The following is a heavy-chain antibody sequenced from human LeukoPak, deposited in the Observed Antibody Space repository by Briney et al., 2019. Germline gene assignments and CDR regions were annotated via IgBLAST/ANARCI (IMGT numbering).Heavy chain of an antibody. V-gene: IGHV3-74*01. CDR2: IKSDGSI. CDR3: ARAPSEIGGYYPEYFRH. J-gene: IGHJ1*01. Sequence: PGGSLRLSCAASGFTFSSYWMHWVRQAPGKGLVWVSRIKSDGSIRYADSVKGRFTVSRDNAKNTASLQMNSLRAEDTGVYYCARAPSEIGGYYPEYFRHWGQGTLVIVSS. D-gene: IGHD3-22*01. CDR1: GFTFSSYW.